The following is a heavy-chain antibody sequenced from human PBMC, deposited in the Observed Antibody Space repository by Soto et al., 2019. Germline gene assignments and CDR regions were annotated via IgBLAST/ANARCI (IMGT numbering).Heavy chain of an antibody. CDR3: VKVGEQQLVRYSFDH. Sequence: SETLSLTCTVSGGFISNYYWSWIRQPPGKGLEWIGNIHYSGSTNYNPSLKSRVTISRDTSKNTLYLQLSSLRAEDTAVYYCVKVGEQQLVRYSFDHWGPGTLVTVSS. J-gene: IGHJ4*02. V-gene: IGHV4-59*01. D-gene: IGHD6-13*01. CDR1: GGFISNYY. CDR2: IHYSGST.